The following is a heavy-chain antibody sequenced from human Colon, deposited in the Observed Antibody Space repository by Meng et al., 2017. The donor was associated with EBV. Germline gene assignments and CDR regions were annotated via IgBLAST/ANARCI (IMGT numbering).Heavy chain of an antibody. CDR3: ARYVFDSSSLYSNWFDP. CDR1: GGSISSGTYS. Sequence: QVQLQESGPGLVKPSQXLSFTCTFSGGSISSGTYSWGWIRQLPGKGLEWIAYIHYSGSTYYSPSLKSRVTISVDTSKNQLSLKLSSMTAADTAVYYCARYVFDSSSLYSNWFDPWGQGTRVTVAA. D-gene: IGHD3-22*01. J-gene: IGHJ5*02. CDR2: IHYSGST. V-gene: IGHV4-31*03.